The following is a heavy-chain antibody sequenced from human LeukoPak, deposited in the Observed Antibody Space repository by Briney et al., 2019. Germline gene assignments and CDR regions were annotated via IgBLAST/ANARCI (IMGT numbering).Heavy chain of an antibody. CDR1: GYSFVGYG. Sequence: ASVKVSCTASGYSFVGYGITWVRQAPGQGLEWMGWFNPENGNTNYAQKVQGRVTMTRDTSTSTVYMELSSLRSEDTAVYYCAREDRLYCSSTSCPGDYWGQGTLVTVSS. D-gene: IGHD2-2*01. J-gene: IGHJ4*02. CDR2: FNPENGNT. V-gene: IGHV1-18*01. CDR3: AREDRLYCSSTSCPGDY.